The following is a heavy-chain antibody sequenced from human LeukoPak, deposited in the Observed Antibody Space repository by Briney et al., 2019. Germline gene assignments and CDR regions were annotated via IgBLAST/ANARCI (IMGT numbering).Heavy chain of an antibody. J-gene: IGHJ4*02. Sequence: PSETLPLTYTVSGGSISSYYWSWIRQPPGKGLEGIGYIYYSGSTNYNPSLKSRVTISVDTSKNQFSLKLSSVTAADTAVYYCAREEAAAGHDYWGQGTLVTVSS. CDR1: GGSISSYY. CDR3: AREEAAAGHDY. V-gene: IGHV4-59*08. CDR2: IYYSGST. D-gene: IGHD6-13*01.